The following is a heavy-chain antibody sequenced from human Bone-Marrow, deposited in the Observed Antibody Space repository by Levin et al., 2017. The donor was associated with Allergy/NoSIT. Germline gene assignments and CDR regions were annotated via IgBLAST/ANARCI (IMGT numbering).Heavy chain of an antibody. V-gene: IGHV4-39*01. D-gene: IGHD1-14*01. CDR2: IYHSGGT. CDR3: ASPTGAYVGQEYYYDS. J-gene: IGHJ4*01. Sequence: TSGSVTSDRYYWVWIRQSPGKGLEWIGSIYHSGGTYYNPSLKSRVTISADTSMNQFSLKLNSVTAADTAVYYCASPTGAYVGQEYYYDSWGQGMLVTVSS. CDR1: SGSVTSDRYY.